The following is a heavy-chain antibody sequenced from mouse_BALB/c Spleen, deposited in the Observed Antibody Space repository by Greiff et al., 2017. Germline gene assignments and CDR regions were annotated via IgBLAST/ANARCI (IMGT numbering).Heavy chain of an antibody. Sequence: EVQLVESGGGLVKPGGSLKLSCAASGFTFSSYAMSWVRQTPEKRLEWVASISSGGSTYYPDSVKGRFTISRDNARNILYLQMSSLRSEDTAMYYCASSFYYPFAYWGQGTLVTVSA. J-gene: IGHJ3*01. V-gene: IGHV5-6-5*01. CDR2: ISSGGST. D-gene: IGHD2-1*01. CDR1: GFTFSSYA. CDR3: ASSFYYPFAY.